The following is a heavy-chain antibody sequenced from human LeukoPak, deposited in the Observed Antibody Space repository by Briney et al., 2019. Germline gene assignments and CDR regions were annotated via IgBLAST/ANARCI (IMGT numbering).Heavy chain of an antibody. Sequence: ASVKVSCKASGYTFTSYYMHWVRQAPGQGLEWMGIINPSGGSTSYAQKFQGRVTMTRDTSTSTVYMELSSLRSEDTAVYYCARDPRNIAVAEEGFSGYWGQGTLVTVSS. V-gene: IGHV1-46*01. CDR3: ARDPRNIAVAEEGFSGY. J-gene: IGHJ4*02. CDR1: GYTFTSYY. CDR2: INPSGGST. D-gene: IGHD6-19*01.